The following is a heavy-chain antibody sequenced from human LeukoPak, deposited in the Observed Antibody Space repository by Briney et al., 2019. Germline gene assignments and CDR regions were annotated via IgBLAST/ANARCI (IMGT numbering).Heavy chain of an antibody. CDR2: ISSSSSYI. CDR1: GFTFSSYS. Sequence: PGGSLRLSCAASGFTFSSYSMNWVRQAPGKGLEWVSSISSSSSYIYYADSVKGRLTISRDNAKNSLYLQMNSLRAEDTAVYYCARVGGVTMIPWGQGTLVTVSS. V-gene: IGHV3-21*01. J-gene: IGHJ5*02. CDR3: ARVGGVTMIP. D-gene: IGHD3-22*01.